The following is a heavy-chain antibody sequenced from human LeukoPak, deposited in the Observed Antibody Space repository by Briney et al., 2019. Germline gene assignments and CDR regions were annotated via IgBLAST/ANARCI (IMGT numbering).Heavy chain of an antibody. CDR2: ISSGGST. J-gene: IGHJ4*02. Sequence: PGGSLRLSSTASGFTFSNSAMSWVRQAARKGLEWVSSISSGGSTYYADSVRGRFTISRDTSKNTLYLQMNSLRADDTAVYFCAKGFRAYCTSTSCTGALNFDFWGQGTLVTVSS. CDR1: GFTFSNSA. CDR3: AKGFRAYCTSTSCTGALNFDF. V-gene: IGHV3-23*01. D-gene: IGHD2-2*01.